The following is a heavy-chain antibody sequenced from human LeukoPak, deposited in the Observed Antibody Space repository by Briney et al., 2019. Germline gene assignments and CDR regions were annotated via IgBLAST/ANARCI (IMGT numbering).Heavy chain of an antibody. V-gene: IGHV3-30-3*01. CDR1: GFTFSSYA. Sequence: GGSLRLSCAASGFTFSSYAMHWVRQAPGKGLEWVALMSYDGTNEYYADSVKGRFTISRDYSKNTLYLQMNSLRGEDTAVYYCARSATPYSSGWQTSYWGQGTLVTVSS. D-gene: IGHD2-15*01. J-gene: IGHJ4*02. CDR2: MSYDGTNE. CDR3: ARSATPYSSGWQTSY.